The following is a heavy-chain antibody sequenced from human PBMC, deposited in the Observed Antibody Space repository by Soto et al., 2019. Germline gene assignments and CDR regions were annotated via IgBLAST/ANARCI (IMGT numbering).Heavy chain of an antibody. CDR1: GYDFTAYD. CDR2: MNPINGAT. D-gene: IGHD6-13*01. CDR3: GRGPSPRAPAGGTPYYFSMDV. Sequence: ASVKVSCKASGYDFTAYDINWVRQASGQGLEWMGWMNPINGATGFAQRFQGRVSMTRNTATDTAYLDLTGLRSDDTAVYYCGRGPSPRAPAGGTPYYFSMDVWGQGTTVTVSS. J-gene: IGHJ6*03. V-gene: IGHV1-8*02.